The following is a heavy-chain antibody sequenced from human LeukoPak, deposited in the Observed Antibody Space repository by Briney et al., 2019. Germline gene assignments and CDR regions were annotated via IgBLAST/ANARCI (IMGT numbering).Heavy chain of an antibody. D-gene: IGHD2-2*01. CDR2: ITPIFGAA. Sequence: SVKVSCKASAGTFSSYPFTWVRQAPGQGLEWMGEITPIFGAANYAQKFQGRVTITADESTSTAYMELSSLRSEDTAVYYCARGVGDIVVVPAADWFDPWGQGTLVTVSS. J-gene: IGHJ5*02. CDR3: ARGVGDIVVVPAADWFDP. V-gene: IGHV1-69*13. CDR1: AGTFSSYP.